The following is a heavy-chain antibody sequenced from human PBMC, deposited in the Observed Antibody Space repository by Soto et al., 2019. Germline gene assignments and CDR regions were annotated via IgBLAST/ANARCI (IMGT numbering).Heavy chain of an antibody. Sequence: GESLKISCKGSGYSFTSYWIGWVRQMPGKGLEWMGIIYPGDSDTRYSPSVQGQVPISADKSISTAYLQWNSLKASDTAMYYCAGQGSEEADRGSYYGGGDIWGQGTMVTVSS. CDR2: IYPGDSDT. D-gene: IGHD1-26*01. CDR1: GYSFTSYW. V-gene: IGHV5-51*01. J-gene: IGHJ3*02. CDR3: AGQGSEEADRGSYYGGGDI.